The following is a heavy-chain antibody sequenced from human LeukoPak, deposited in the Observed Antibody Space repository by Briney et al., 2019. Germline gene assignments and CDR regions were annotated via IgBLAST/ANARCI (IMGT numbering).Heavy chain of an antibody. V-gene: IGHV1-2*02. CDR1: GYTFTGYY. CDR2: INPNSGGI. J-gene: IGHJ5*02. Sequence: ASVKVSCKASGYTFTGYYMHWVRQAPGQGLEWMGWINPNSGGINYAQKFQGRVTMTTDTSTSTAYMELRSLRSDDTAVYYCARDPVGYPIPNWFDPWGQGTLVTVSS. D-gene: IGHD2-15*01. CDR3: ARDPVGYPIPNWFDP.